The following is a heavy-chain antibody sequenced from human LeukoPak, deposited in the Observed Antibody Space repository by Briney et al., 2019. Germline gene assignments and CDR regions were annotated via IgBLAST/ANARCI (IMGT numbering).Heavy chain of an antibody. V-gene: IGHV3-53*01. D-gene: IGHD2-2*02. J-gene: IGHJ6*04. Sequence: PGGSLRLSCAASGFTVSSNYMSWVRQAPGKGLEWVSVIYSGGNTYYADSVKGRFTISRDNSKNTLYLQMNSLRAEDTAVYYCARDQGYTFGYGMDVWGKGTTATVSS. CDR1: GFTVSSNY. CDR2: IYSGGNT. CDR3: ARDQGYTFGYGMDV.